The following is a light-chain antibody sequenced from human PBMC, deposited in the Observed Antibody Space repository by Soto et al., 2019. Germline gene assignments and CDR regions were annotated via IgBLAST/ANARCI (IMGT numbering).Light chain of an antibody. J-gene: IGKJ2*02. Sequence: VLTQSPDILSLSPGQTATLSCRASESVDSYVAWYQQKVGQAPRLLIYDAFTRATGVAARFSGSGSATDFTLTISSLEPDDVAVYYCQQRGRWPSTFGSGTKVEIK. CDR3: QQRGRWPST. CDR2: DAF. CDR1: ESVDSY. V-gene: IGKV3-11*01.